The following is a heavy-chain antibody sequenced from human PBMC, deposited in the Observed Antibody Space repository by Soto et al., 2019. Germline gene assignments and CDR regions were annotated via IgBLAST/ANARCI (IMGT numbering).Heavy chain of an antibody. D-gene: IGHD5-12*01. CDR1: GGSISSGGYY. CDR2: IYYSGST. CDR3: AREMNSGYADQAFDY. Sequence: SETLSLTCTVSGGSISSGGYYWSWIRQHPGKGLEWIGYIYYSGSTYYNPSLKSRVTISVDTSKNQFSLKLSSVTAADTAVYYCAREMNSGYADQAFDYWGQGTLVTVSS. V-gene: IGHV4-31*03. J-gene: IGHJ4*02.